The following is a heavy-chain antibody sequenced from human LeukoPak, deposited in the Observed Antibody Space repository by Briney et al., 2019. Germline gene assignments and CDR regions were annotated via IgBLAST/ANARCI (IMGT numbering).Heavy chain of an antibody. J-gene: IGHJ6*02. CDR3: ARGPDILTDYYYGMDV. Sequence: GGSLRLSCAASGFTFSSYWMSWVRQAPGKGLEWVANIKQDGSEKYYVDSVKGRFTISRDNAKNSLYLQMNSLRAEDTAVYYCARGPDILTDYYYGMDVWGQGTTVTVSS. CDR2: IKQDGSEK. CDR1: GFTFSSYW. D-gene: IGHD3-9*01. V-gene: IGHV3-7*01.